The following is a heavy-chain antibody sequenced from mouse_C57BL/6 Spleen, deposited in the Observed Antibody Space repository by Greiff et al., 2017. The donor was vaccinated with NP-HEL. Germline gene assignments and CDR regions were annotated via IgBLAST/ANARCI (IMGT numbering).Heavy chain of an antibody. CDR2: IWRGGST. D-gene: IGHD2-4*01. Sequence: QVQLQQSGPGLVQPSQSLSITCTVSGFSLTSYGVHWVRQSPGKGLEWLGVIWRGGSTDYNAAFMSRLSITKDNSKSQVFFKMNSLQADDTAIYYFAKNGGYDYDYFDYWGQSTTLTVSS. CDR3: AKNGGYDYDYFDY. V-gene: IGHV2-5*01. J-gene: IGHJ2*01. CDR1: GFSLTSYG.